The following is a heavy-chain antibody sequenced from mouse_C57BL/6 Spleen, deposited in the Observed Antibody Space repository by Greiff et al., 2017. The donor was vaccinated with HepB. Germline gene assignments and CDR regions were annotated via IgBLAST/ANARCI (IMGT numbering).Heavy chain of an antibody. D-gene: IGHD2-3*01. J-gene: IGHJ4*01. CDR2: ISSGSSTI. V-gene: IGHV5-17*01. CDR3: ARPGWLLLNAMDY. Sequence: EVMLVESGGGLVKPGGSLKLSCAASGFTFSDYGMHWVRQAPEKGLEWVAYISSGSSTIYYADTVKGRFTISRDNAKNTLFLQMTSLRSEDTAMYYCARPGWLLLNAMDYWGQGTSVTVSS. CDR1: GFTFSDYG.